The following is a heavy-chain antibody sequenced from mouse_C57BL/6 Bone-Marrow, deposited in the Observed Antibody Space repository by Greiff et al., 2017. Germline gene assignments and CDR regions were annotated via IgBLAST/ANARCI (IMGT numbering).Heavy chain of an antibody. J-gene: IGHJ3*01. Sequence: VQLKESGAELVRPGASVKLSCTASGFTIKDDYMHWVKQRPEQGLEWIGWIDPEDGDTKYASKFQGKATITADTSSNTAYLQLSSLTSEDTAVYYCTANWGAYWGQGTLVTVSA. D-gene: IGHD4-1*01. CDR1: GFTIKDDY. CDR2: IDPEDGDT. CDR3: TANWGAY. V-gene: IGHV14-4*01.